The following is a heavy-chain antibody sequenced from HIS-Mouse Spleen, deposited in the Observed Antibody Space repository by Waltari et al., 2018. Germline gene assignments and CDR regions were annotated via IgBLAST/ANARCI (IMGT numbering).Heavy chain of an antibody. CDR1: GGSISSYY. V-gene: IGHV4-4*07. J-gene: IGHJ3*02. CDR3: ARDFHDFWSGYYGGDKKHDAFDI. D-gene: IGHD3-3*01. Sequence: QVQLQESGPGLVKPSETLSLTCTVSGGSISSYYWIWIRQPAGKVLEVIGRTYTSGSTNYNPSLKSRVTMSVDTSKNQFSLKLSSVTAADTAVYYCARDFHDFWSGYYGGDKKHDAFDIWGQGTMVTVSS. CDR2: TYTSGST.